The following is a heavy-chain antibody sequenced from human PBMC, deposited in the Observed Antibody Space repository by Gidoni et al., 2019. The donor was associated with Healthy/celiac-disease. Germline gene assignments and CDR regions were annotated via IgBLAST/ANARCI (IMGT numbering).Heavy chain of an antibody. D-gene: IGHD3-22*01. Sequence: QVQLQQWGAGLLKPSETLSLTCAVYGGSFSGYYWSWIRQPPGKGLEWIGEINHSGSTNYNPSLKSRVTISVDTSKNQFSLKLSSVTAADTAVYYCASPITMIVDGHDAFDIWGQGTMVTVSS. CDR3: ASPITMIVDGHDAFDI. J-gene: IGHJ3*02. V-gene: IGHV4-34*01. CDR2: INHSGST. CDR1: GGSFSGYY.